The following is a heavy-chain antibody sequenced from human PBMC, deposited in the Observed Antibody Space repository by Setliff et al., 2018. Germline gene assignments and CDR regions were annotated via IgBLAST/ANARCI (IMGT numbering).Heavy chain of an antibody. CDR3: ARGNGATTGWFDP. J-gene: IGHJ5*02. CDR2: IYSSGNI. Sequence: SETLSLTCTVSGGSISSGTFYWTWLRQPAGKGLEWIGHIYSSGNINYNPSLVSRVTISIDTSKSQFSLRLSSVTAADTAVYYCARGNGATTGWFDPWGQGTLVTVSS. D-gene: IGHD4-17*01. V-gene: IGHV4-61*09. CDR1: GGSISSGTFY.